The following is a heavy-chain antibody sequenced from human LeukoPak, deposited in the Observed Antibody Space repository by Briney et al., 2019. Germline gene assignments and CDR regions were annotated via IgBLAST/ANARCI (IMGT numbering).Heavy chain of an antibody. J-gene: IGHJ4*02. CDR3: VKIGVSDYDFWSGHSFDY. CDR1: GFIFNNYA. Sequence: GGSLRLSCAASGFIFNNYAMNWVRQAPGKGLEWVSAISGSGGTTDYADSVKGRFTISRDNSKNTLYLQMNSLRAEDTAVYYCVKIGVSDYDFWSGHSFDYWGQGTLVTVSS. CDR2: ISGSGGTT. D-gene: IGHD3-3*01. V-gene: IGHV3-23*01.